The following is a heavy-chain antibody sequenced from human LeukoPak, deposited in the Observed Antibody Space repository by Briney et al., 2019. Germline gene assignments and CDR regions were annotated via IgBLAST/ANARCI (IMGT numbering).Heavy chain of an antibody. V-gene: IGHV4-59*08. Sequence: SETLSLTCTVSGGSISSYYWSWIRQPPGKGLECIGHVYYSGSTDYNPSLKSRVTISVDTSKNQFSLKLSSVTAADTAVYYCARGYYDAFDIWGQGTMVTVSS. CDR3: ARGYYDAFDI. J-gene: IGHJ3*02. D-gene: IGHD5-18*01. CDR1: GGSISSYY. CDR2: VYYSGST.